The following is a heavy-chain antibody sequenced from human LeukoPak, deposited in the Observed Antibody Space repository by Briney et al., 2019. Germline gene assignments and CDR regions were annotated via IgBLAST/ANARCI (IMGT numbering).Heavy chain of an antibody. CDR1: GGSITSYY. V-gene: IGHV4-59*05. CDR2: IYYSGST. Sequence: SETLSLTCTVSGGSITSYYWTWIRQPPGKGLEWIGSIYYSGSTYYNPSLKSRVTISVDTSKNQFSLKLSSVTAADTAVYYCARHNGWYYYDSSGYSDYWGQGTLVTVSS. J-gene: IGHJ4*02. D-gene: IGHD3-22*01. CDR3: ARHNGWYYYDSSGYSDY.